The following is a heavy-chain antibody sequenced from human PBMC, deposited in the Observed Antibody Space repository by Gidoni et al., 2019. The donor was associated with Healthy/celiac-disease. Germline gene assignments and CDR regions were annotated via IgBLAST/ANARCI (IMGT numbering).Heavy chain of an antibody. J-gene: IGHJ3*02. CDR3: AKNRGGTTDAFDI. Sequence: QVQLVESGGGVVQPGMSLRLFCAGSGFTFSSSGMHWVRQAPGKGLAWVAVISYDGSNEYYADSVKGRFTFSRDNSKNTLYLQMNSLRAEDTAVYYCAKNRGGTTDAFDIWGQGTMVTVSS. D-gene: IGHD2-2*01. CDR1: GFTFSSSG. V-gene: IGHV3-30*18. CDR2: ISYDGSNE.